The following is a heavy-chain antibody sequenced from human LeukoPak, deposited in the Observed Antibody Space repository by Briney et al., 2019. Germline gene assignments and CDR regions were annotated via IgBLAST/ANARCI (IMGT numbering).Heavy chain of an antibody. CDR2: ISYGGST. V-gene: IGHV4-59*11. D-gene: IGHD4-17*01. CDR3: ARDPTTVTKGFDI. Sequence: SETLSLTCTVSDASFNTHYWTWIRQPPGKGLEWIGFISYGGSTNYNPSLKSRVTISVDTSKNQFFLRLTSLTAADTAVYYCARDPTTVTKGFDIWGQGTMVTVSS. J-gene: IGHJ3*02. CDR1: DASFNTHY.